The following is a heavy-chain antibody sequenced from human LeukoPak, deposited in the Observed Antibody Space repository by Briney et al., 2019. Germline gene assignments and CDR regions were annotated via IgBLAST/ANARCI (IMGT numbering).Heavy chain of an antibody. CDR2: IFSNGVNK. CDR3: ARERGGVFEGYMDV. J-gene: IGHJ6*03. CDR1: GFTLGNHG. D-gene: IGHD2-8*01. V-gene: IGHV3-33*01. Sequence: PGTSLRLSCAASGFTLGNHGMHWVRQAPGKGLEWVAIIFSNGVNKYYADSMKGRFTISRDTSKNTLFLQMESLRTEDTAVYYCARERGGVFEGYMDVWGKGTMVTVSS.